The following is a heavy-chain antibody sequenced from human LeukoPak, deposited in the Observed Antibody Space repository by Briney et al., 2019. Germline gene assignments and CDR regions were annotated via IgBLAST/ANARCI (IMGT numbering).Heavy chain of an antibody. CDR1: GFTLCDYW. CDR2: IKPDGSET. Sequence: GGSLRLSCAVSGFTLCDYWMSWVRQAPGKGPEWVASIKPDGSETNYVDSVKGRFTISRDNAKNSLYLQLSALRGEDTALYSCARKLAVAGVGDSWGQGTLVTVSS. J-gene: IGHJ5*01. V-gene: IGHV3-7*01. D-gene: IGHD6-19*01. CDR3: ARKLAVAGVGDS.